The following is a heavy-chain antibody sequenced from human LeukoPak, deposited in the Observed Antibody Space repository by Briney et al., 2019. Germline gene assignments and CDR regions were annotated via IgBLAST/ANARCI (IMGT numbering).Heavy chain of an antibody. D-gene: IGHD3/OR15-3a*01. CDR3: ARGGVEMTGYYTPFDY. J-gene: IGHJ4*02. CDR2: IIPIFGTA. CDR1: GGTFSSYA. Sequence: GASVKVSCKASGGTFSSYAISWVRQAPGQGLEWMGGIIPIFGTANYAQKFQGRVTITADESTSTAYMELSSLRSEDTAVYYCARGGVEMTGYYTPFDYWGQGTLVTVSS. V-gene: IGHV1-69*13.